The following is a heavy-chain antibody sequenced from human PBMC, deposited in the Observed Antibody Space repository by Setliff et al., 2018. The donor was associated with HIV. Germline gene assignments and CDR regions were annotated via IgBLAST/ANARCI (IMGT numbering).Heavy chain of an antibody. J-gene: IGHJ6*02. D-gene: IGHD6-13*01. CDR1: GVSISSSNW. V-gene: IGHV4-4*02. CDR3: ARGVIAGELDV. Sequence: SETLSLTCAVSGVSISSSNWWTWVRQPPGKGLEWIGEIYHSGSTNYNPSLKSRVAISVDKSKNQFSLNLSSVTAADTAVYYCARGVIAGELDVWGQGTTVTVSS. CDR2: IYHSGST.